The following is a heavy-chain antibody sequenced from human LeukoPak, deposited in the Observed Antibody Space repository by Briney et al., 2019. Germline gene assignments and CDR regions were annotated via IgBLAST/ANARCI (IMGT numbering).Heavy chain of an antibody. CDR1: GGSISSYY. CDR3: ARDQDSSGYYYGFDP. D-gene: IGHD3-22*01. CDR2: IYYSGST. V-gene: IGHV4-59*01. J-gene: IGHJ5*02. Sequence: PSESLSLTCTVSGGSISSYYWSWIRQPPGKGLEWIGYIYYSGSTNYNPSLKSRVTISVDTSKNQFSLKLCSVTAADTAVYYCARDQDSSGYYYGFDPWGQGTLVTVSS.